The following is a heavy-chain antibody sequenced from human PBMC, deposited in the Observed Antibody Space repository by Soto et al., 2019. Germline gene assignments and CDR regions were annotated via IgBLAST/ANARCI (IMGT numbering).Heavy chain of an antibody. D-gene: IGHD6-6*01. CDR1: GGSFSGYY. J-gene: IGHJ4*02. CDR3: ARGTYAARLSY. V-gene: IGHV4-34*01. CDR2: IDHSGST. Sequence: LETLSLTCAVYGGSFSGYYWTWIRQPPGKGLEWIGEIDHSGSTYYNPSLKSRVTMSVDTSKNQFSLKVSSVAAADAAVYYCARGTYAARLSYWGQGTLVTVSS.